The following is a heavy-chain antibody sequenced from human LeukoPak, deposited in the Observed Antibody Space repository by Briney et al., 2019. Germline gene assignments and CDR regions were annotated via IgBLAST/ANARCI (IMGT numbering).Heavy chain of an antibody. D-gene: IGHD3-22*01. J-gene: IGHJ3*02. Sequence: SETLSLTCAVYGGSFSGYCWSWIRQPPGKGLEWIGEINHSGSTNYNPSLKSRVTISVDTSKNQFSLKLSSVTAADTAVYYCATTMMDAFDIWGQGTMVTVSS. CDR3: ATTMMDAFDI. CDR2: INHSGST. CDR1: GGSFSGYC. V-gene: IGHV4-34*01.